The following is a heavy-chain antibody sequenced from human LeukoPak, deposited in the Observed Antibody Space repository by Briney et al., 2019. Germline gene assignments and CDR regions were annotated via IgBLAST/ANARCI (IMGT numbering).Heavy chain of an antibody. Sequence: GGSLRLSFAASGFTFSTYSMSWVRQAPGKGLEWVSSVISSGGGTYYADSVKGRFTISRDNSKSTLYLQMNSLRAEDTAIYYCAKRAAYYFDYWGQGTLVTVSS. J-gene: IGHJ4*02. CDR2: VISSGGGT. CDR3: AKRAAYYFDY. D-gene: IGHD6-25*01. CDR1: GFTFSTYS. V-gene: IGHV3-23*01.